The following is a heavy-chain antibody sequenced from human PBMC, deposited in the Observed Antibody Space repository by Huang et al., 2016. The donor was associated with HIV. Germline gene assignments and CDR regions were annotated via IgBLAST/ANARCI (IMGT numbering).Heavy chain of an antibody. V-gene: IGHV3-30*02. Sequence: QVQLVESGGGVVQPRGSLRLSCAASGFTFSTFGMHWVGQAPGKGLEWVAFIRNDGNNRYYGDSVKGRFTISRDNSKNTLYLQMSSLRAEDSAVYYCVKGQWPRENLLDYWGQGTLVTVSS. CDR1: GFTFSTFG. CDR3: VKGQWPRENLLDY. J-gene: IGHJ4*02. CDR2: IRNDGNNR. D-gene: IGHD6-19*01.